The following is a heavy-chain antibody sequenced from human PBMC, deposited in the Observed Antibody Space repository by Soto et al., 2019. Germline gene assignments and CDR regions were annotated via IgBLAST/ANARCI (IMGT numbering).Heavy chain of an antibody. CDR3: ERGKPGELSLESAFDI. V-gene: IGHV1-46*01. CDR2: INPSGGST. Sequence: ASVKVSCKASGYTFTSYYMHWVRQAPGQGLEWMGIINPSGGSTSYAQKFQGRVTMTRDTSTSTVYMELSSLRSEDTAVYYCERGKPGELSLESAFDIWGQGTMVSVSS. CDR1: GYTFTSYY. J-gene: IGHJ3*02. D-gene: IGHD3-16*02.